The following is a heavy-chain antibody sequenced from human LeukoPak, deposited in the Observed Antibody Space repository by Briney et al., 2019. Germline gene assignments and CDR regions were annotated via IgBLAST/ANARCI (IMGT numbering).Heavy chain of an antibody. CDR3: ASAYYYDSSGYGDAFDI. V-gene: IGHV3-7*01. D-gene: IGHD3-22*01. CDR2: IKQDGSEK. J-gene: IGHJ3*02. Sequence: GGSLRLSCAASGFTFSSYWMSWVRQAPGKGLEWVANIKQDGSEKYYVDSVKGRFTISRDNAKNSLYLQMNSLRAEDTAVYYCASAYYYDSSGYGDAFDIWGQGTMVTVSS. CDR1: GFTFSSYW.